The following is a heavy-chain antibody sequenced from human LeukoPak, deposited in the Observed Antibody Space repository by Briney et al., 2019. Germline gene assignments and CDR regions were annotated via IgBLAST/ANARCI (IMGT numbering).Heavy chain of an antibody. J-gene: IGHJ4*02. CDR1: GASMRDHY. Sequence: SETLSLTCTVSGASMRDHYWTWIRQPPGKGLEWIGSMYYMLNANSYNPSLKSRVSISVDTPDNQFSLKLKSVTAADTAVYYCATSFRSGWGFDSWGQGILVAVSS. V-gene: IGHV4-59*11. CDR3: ATSFRSGWGFDS. CDR2: MYYMLNA. D-gene: IGHD6-19*01.